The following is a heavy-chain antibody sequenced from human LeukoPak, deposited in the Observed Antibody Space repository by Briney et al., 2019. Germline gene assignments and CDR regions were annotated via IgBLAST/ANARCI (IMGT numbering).Heavy chain of an antibody. CDR3: AKGGDYYYYYGMDV. J-gene: IGHJ6*02. CDR1: GFNFANHA. CDR2: LSGSGAST. Sequence: GGSLRLSCAASGFNFANHAMSWVRQTPGKGLEWISALSGSGASTYYADSVKGRFTISRDNSKNTLYLQMNSLRAEDTAVYYCAKGGDYYYYYGMDVWGQGTTVTVSS. V-gene: IGHV3-23*01.